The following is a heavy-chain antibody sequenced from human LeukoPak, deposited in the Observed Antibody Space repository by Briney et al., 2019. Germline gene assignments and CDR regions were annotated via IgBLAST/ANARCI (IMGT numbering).Heavy chain of an antibody. CDR1: GYSVFNNGAA. J-gene: IGHJ4*02. D-gene: IGHD6-19*01. CDR2: TYYGAKWYS. CDR3: ARGGSGMTVSLFAS. V-gene: IGHV6-1*01. Sequence: SQTLSLTCAISGYSVFNNGAAWIWTMPSPSRDFECLGRTYYGAKWYSDSAVSVKGRITISADTSKNQFSLQLHSVTPEDTAVYFCARGGSGMTVSLFASWGQGTLVTVSS.